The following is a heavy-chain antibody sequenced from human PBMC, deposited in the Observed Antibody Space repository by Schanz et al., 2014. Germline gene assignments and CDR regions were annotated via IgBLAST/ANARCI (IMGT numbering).Heavy chain of an antibody. V-gene: IGHV4-31*03. CDR2: ISYSGVT. CDR1: GDSISSGGYY. J-gene: IGHJ4*02. Sequence: QVQLQESGPGLLKPSETLSLTCTVSGDSISSGGYYWSWIRQHPGKGLEWIGYISYSGVTYYNPSLKSRVTISVDTSKNQFSLKLSSVTAADTAVYYCARGGYGSGSYREFDYWGQGTLVTVSS. CDR3: ARGGYGSGSYREFDY. D-gene: IGHD3-10*01.